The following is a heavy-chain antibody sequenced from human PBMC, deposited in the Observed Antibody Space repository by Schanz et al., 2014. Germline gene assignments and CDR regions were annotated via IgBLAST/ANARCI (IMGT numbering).Heavy chain of an antibody. CDR3: ARVGQGAVATGSNTFYYYVMDV. CDR2: IHHSGST. D-gene: IGHD6-13*01. Sequence: QVQLQQWGAGLLKPSETLSLTCAVYGGPFSGYFWSWIRQSPGKGLQWIGEIHHSGSTNYSPSLKTRVTISIDTSKNQFSLKLSSVTAADTAVYYCARVGQGAVATGSNTFYYYVMDVWGQGTTVTVSS. J-gene: IGHJ6*02. CDR1: GGPFSGYF. V-gene: IGHV4-34*01.